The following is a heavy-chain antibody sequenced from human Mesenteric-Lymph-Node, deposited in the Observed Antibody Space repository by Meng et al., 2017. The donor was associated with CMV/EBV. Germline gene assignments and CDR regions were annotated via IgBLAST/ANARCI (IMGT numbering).Heavy chain of an antibody. J-gene: IGHJ6*02. Sequence: SETLSLTCTVSGGSISSSSYYWGWIRQPPGKGLEWIGNIYYSGSTSYNPSLKSRVTISVDTSKNQFSLKLSSVTAADTAVYYCAKTPTEGYRDGSNYYYYYGMDVWGQGTTVTV. CDR3: AKTPTEGYRDGSNYYYYYGMDV. D-gene: IGHD5-18*01. CDR2: IYYSGST. V-gene: IGHV4-39*01. CDR1: GGSISSSSYY.